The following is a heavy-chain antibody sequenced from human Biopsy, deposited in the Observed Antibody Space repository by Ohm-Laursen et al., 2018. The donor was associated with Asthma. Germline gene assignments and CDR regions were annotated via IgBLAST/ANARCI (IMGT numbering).Heavy chain of an antibody. Sequence: SQTLSLTCSVYGGSISSFYWSWIRQSPEKGLEWMGYVYWTGSTNYNPSLKSRITMSVDTSKNRMFLELTSVPAADTAIYYCVRAVRNEQWLAPFDYWGQGKPVTVSS. CDR1: GGSISSFY. D-gene: IGHD6-19*01. CDR2: VYWTGST. V-gene: IGHV4-59*01. J-gene: IGHJ4*02. CDR3: VRAVRNEQWLAPFDY.